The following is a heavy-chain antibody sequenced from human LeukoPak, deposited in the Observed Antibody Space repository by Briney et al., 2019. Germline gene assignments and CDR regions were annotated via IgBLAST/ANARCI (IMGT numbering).Heavy chain of an antibody. V-gene: IGHV3-20*01. CDR1: GFTFDDYG. J-gene: IGHJ4*02. CDR2: INWNGGST. CDR3: ARGDRSGSYYFDFDY. D-gene: IGHD3-10*01. Sequence: PGGSLRLSCAACGFTFDDYGMSWVRQAPGKGLEWVSGINWNGGSTGYADSVKGRFTISRDNAKNSLYLQMNSLRAEDTALYHCARGDRSGSYYFDFDYWGQGTLVTVSS.